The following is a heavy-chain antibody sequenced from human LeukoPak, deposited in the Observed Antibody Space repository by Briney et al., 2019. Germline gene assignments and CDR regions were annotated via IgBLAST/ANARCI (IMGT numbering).Heavy chain of an antibody. D-gene: IGHD5-12*01. V-gene: IGHV4-4*07. CDR2: IYTSGST. CDR3: ARDSRVYSGYDSYYYGMDV. CDR1: GGSISSYY. J-gene: IGHJ6*02. Sequence: SETLSLTCTVSGGSISSYYWSWIRQPAGKGLEWIGRIYTSGSTNYNPSLKSRVTMSVDTSKNQFSLKLSSVTVADTAVYYCARDSRVYSGYDSYYYGMDVWGQGTTVTVSS.